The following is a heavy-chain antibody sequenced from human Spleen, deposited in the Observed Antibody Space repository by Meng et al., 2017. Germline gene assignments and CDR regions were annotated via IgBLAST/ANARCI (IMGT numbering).Heavy chain of an antibody. J-gene: IGHJ4*02. Sequence: QAGFCLMKPGAPVNVSCKASGYTFTNYAINWLRQPPGQGLEWMGWIDTKTGHPTYAQGFTGRLVFSLDTSVSTTYLQISGLKAADTAVYYCTRDGYLDCSRTNCFDYWGQGALVTVSS. D-gene: IGHD2-2*01. CDR2: IDTKTGHP. CDR3: TRDGYLDCSRTNCFDY. V-gene: IGHV7-4-1*02. CDR1: GYTFTNYA.